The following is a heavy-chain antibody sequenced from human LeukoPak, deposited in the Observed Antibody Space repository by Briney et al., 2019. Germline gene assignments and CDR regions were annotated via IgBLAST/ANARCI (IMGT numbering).Heavy chain of an antibody. CDR2: ISSSSSYI. V-gene: IGHV3-21*01. D-gene: IGHD3-22*01. CDR3: ARVNLPYYYDSSVCLDV. J-gene: IGHJ6*04. CDR1: GFTFSSYS. Sequence: PGGSLTLSCAASGFTFSSYSMNWVRQAPGKGLEWVSSISSSSSYIYYADSVKGRFTISRDNAKNSLYLQMNSLRAEDTAVYYCARVNLPYYYDSSVCLDVWGKGTTVTVSS.